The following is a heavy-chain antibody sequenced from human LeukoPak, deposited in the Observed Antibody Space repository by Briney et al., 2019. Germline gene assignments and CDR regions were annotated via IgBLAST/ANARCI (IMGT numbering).Heavy chain of an antibody. CDR3: ARAYGDFFDY. V-gene: IGHV3-21*01. Sequence: GGSLRLSCVDSGFTFSRHSMNWVRQAPGKGLEWVSSISSSSSYIYYADSVKGRFTISRDNAKNSLYLQMNSLRAEDTAVYYCARAYGDFFDYWGQGTLVTVSS. CDR1: GFTFSRHS. D-gene: IGHD4-17*01. CDR2: ISSSSSYI. J-gene: IGHJ4*02.